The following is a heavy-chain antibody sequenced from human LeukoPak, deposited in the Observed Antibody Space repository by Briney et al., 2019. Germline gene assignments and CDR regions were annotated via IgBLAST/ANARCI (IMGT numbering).Heavy chain of an antibody. Sequence: GESLQISCKGSGYSFTSYWIGWVRQMPGKGLEWMGIIYPGDSDTRYSPSFQGQVTISADKSISTAYLQWSSLKASDTAMYYCAREYIAVAGSFDYWGQGTLVTVSS. CDR2: IYPGDSDT. CDR1: GYSFTSYW. V-gene: IGHV5-51*01. D-gene: IGHD6-19*01. J-gene: IGHJ4*02. CDR3: AREYIAVAGSFDY.